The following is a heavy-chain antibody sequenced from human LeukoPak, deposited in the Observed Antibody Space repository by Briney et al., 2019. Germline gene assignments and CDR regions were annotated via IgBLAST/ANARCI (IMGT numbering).Heavy chain of an antibody. Sequence: GGSLRLSCAASGFTFDDYTMHWVRQAPGKGLEWVSLISWDGGSTYYADSVKGRFTISRDNSKNSLYPQMNSLRTEDTALYYCAKETSASRGFDYWGQGTLVTVSS. J-gene: IGHJ4*02. CDR2: ISWDGGST. CDR1: GFTFDDYT. V-gene: IGHV3-43*01. D-gene: IGHD1-26*01. CDR3: AKETSASRGFDY.